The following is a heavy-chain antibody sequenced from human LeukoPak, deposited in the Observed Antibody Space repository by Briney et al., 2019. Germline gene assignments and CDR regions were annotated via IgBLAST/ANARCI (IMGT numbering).Heavy chain of an antibody. V-gene: IGHV3-48*01. D-gene: IGHD3-22*01. J-gene: IGHJ4*02. CDR2: ISSSSSTI. CDR3: ARAQYYSDSTGYYYLHY. CDR1: GFTFSSYA. Sequence: GGSLRLSCAASGFTFSSYAMNWVRQAPGKGLEWVSYISSSSSTIYYADSVKGRFTISRDNAKNSLYLQTNSLRAEDTAVYYCARAQYYSDSTGYYYLHYWGQGTLVTVSS.